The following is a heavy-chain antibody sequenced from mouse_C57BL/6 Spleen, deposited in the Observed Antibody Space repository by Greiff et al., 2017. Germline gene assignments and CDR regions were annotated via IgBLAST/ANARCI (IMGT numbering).Heavy chain of an antibody. J-gene: IGHJ3*01. D-gene: IGHD1-1*01. V-gene: IGHV1-82*01. Sequence: VQLQQSGPELVKPGASVKISCKASGYAFSSSWMNWVKQRPGKGLEWIGRIYPGDGDTNYNGKFKGKATLTADKSSSTAYMQLSSLTSEDSAVYFCARTYGSSYPLAYWGQGTLVTVSA. CDR2: IYPGDGDT. CDR3: ARTYGSSYPLAY. CDR1: GYAFSSSW.